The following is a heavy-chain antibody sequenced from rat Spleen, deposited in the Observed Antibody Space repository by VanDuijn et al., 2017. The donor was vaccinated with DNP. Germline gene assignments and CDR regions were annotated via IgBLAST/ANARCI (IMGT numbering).Heavy chain of an antibody. J-gene: IGHJ2*01. CDR2: IRSGGVT. Sequence: QVRLKESGPDLVQPSQTLSLTCSVSGFPLANYDVHWVRQPPGKGLEWMGRIRSGGVTDYNSALKSRLSISRDTSTSQVFLKMNSVQTEDTAMYFCAGPIYFYSVLDYWGQGVMVTVSS. D-gene: IGHD1-11*01. CDR3: AGPIYFYSVLDY. V-gene: IGHV2-27*01. CDR1: GFPLANYD.